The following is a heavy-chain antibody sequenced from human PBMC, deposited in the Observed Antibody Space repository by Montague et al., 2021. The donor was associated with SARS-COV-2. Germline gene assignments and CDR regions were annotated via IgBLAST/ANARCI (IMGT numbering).Heavy chain of an antibody. J-gene: IGHJ5*02. CDR3: ARLSSDIGGYFWFDP. CDR2: ISHRGGT. V-gene: IGHV4-4*02. Sequence: SETLSLTCAVSGGSISSGTWWTWVRQPPGKGLERIGEISHRGGTNYNPSLNSRVTLLVDKSKNQSPLDLTSVTAAGTAVYYCARLSSDIGGYFWFDPWGQGTLVSVSS. D-gene: IGHD1-26*01. CDR1: GGSISSGTW.